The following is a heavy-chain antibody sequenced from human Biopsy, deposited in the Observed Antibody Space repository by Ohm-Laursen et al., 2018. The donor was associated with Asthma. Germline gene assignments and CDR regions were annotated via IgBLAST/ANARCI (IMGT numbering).Heavy chain of an antibody. D-gene: IGHD6-13*01. Sequence: SSVKVSCKASGYTFIGCHIHWMRQAPGQGLEWMGRINPNSGGTNYAQKFQGRVTMTRDTSINTAYMEVSRLRSDDTAVYYCARGQKSAGDRWFDPWGQGTLVTVSS. CDR1: GYTFIGCH. CDR2: INPNSGGT. V-gene: IGHV1-2*06. CDR3: ARGQKSAGDRWFDP. J-gene: IGHJ5*02.